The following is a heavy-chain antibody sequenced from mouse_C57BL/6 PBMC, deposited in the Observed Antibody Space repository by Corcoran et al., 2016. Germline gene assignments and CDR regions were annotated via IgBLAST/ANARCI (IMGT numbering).Heavy chain of an antibody. J-gene: IGHJ2*01. Sequence: QIQLVKSGPELKKPGETVKISCKASGYTFTTYGMSWVKQAPGKGLKWMGWINTYSGVPTYADDFKGRFAFSLETSASTAYLQINNLKNEDTATYFCARGDGNDYWGQGTTLTVSS. CDR3: ARGDGNDY. CDR1: GYTFTTYG. V-gene: IGHV9-3*01. CDR2: INTYSGVP. D-gene: IGHD2-1*01.